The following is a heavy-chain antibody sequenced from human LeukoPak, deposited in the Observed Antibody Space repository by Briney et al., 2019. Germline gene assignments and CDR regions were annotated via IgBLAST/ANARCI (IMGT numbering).Heavy chain of an antibody. CDR1: GFTFSSYA. V-gene: IGHV3-23*01. CDR2: ISGSGGST. D-gene: IGHD4-17*01. CDR3: AKDGRYVTTDFDY. J-gene: IGHJ4*02. Sequence: PGGSLRLSCAASGFTFSSYAISWVRQAPGKGLEWVSAISGSGGSTYYADSVKGRFTISRDNFKNTLYLQMNSLRAEDTAVYYCAKDGRYVTTDFDYWGQGTLVTVSS.